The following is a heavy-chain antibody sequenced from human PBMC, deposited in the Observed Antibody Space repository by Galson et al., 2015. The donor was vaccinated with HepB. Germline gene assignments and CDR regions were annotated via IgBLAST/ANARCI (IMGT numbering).Heavy chain of an antibody. CDR3: ATFELITMIVRY. D-gene: IGHD3-22*01. Sequence: SVKVSCKASVYTFTGYYMHWVRQAPGQGLEWMGWINPNSGGTNYAQKFQGRVTMTRDTSISTAYMELSRLRSDDTDVYYCATFELITMIVRYWGQGTLVTVSS. CDR1: VYTFTGYY. V-gene: IGHV1-2*02. J-gene: IGHJ4*02. CDR2: INPNSGGT.